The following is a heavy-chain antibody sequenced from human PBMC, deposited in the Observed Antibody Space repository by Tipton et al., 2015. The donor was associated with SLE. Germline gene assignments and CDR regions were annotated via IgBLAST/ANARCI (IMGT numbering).Heavy chain of an antibody. D-gene: IGHD3-22*01. Sequence: SLRLSCTASGFTFGDYAMSWVRQAPGKGLEWVGFIRSKAYGGTTEYAASVKGRFTISRDDSKSIAYLQMNSLKTEDTAVYYCTCNYYDSSGYLDYYYYMDVWGKGTTVTVSS. J-gene: IGHJ6*03. CDR2: IRSKAYGGTT. CDR3: TCNYYDSSGYLDYYYYMDV. CDR1: GFTFGDYA. V-gene: IGHV3-49*04.